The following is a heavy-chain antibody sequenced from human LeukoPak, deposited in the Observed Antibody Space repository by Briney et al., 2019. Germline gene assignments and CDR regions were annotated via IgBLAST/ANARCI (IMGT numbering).Heavy chain of an antibody. Sequence: GGSLRLACAASGFTFSSYDMRWVRHAAGKGLEWVSAIGTAGDTYNPGSVKGRFTISRENAKNSLYLQMNSLRAGDTAVYYCARAHYDFWSGYYYGMDVWGQGTTVTVSS. CDR3: ARAHYDFWSGYYYGMDV. CDR2: IGTAGDT. V-gene: IGHV3-13*01. J-gene: IGHJ6*02. D-gene: IGHD3-3*01. CDR1: GFTFSSYD.